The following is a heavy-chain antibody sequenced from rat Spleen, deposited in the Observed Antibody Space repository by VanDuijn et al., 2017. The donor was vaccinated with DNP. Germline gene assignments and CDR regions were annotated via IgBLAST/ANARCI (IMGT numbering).Heavy chain of an antibody. CDR1: GFTFSSFP. J-gene: IGHJ2*01. V-gene: IGHV5-46*01. CDR2: ISTSGGST. Sequence: EVQLVESGGGLVQPGRSMKLSCAASGFTFSSFPMAWVRQAPTKGLEWVATISTSGGSTYYRDSVKGRFTISRDNAKSTLYLQMNSLRSEDTATYYCTRGGFMYTTDSDYWGQGVMVTVSS. CDR3: TRGGFMYTTDSDY. D-gene: IGHD1-6*01.